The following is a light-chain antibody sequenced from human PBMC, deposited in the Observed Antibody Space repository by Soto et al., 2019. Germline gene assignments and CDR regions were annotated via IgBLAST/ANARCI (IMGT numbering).Light chain of an antibody. J-gene: IGKJ1*01. CDR1: QDIRNG. V-gene: IGKV1-6*01. CDR2: AAS. Sequence: IQLTQSPSSLSASVGDSVTITCLASQDIRNGFCLYQQKPGKPRKLLIYAASSLQRGVPTRFSVSGSGTDFTLTITILQPEHFATEDYLRHQSCPRTFGQGTKVDI. CDR3: LRHQSCPRT.